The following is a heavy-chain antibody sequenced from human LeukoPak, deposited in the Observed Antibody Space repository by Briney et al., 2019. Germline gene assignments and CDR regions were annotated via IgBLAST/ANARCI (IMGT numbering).Heavy chain of an antibody. J-gene: IGHJ4*02. CDR3: AKSGNLDRYCSSTSCYRFDY. V-gene: IGHV3-23*01. CDR1: RFTFSSYA. CDR2: ISGSGGST. D-gene: IGHD2-2*01. Sequence: GGSLRLSCAASRFTFSSYAMSWVRQAPGKGLEWVSGISGSGGSTYYADSVKGRFTIPRDNSKSTLYLQMNTLRVEDTAVYYCAKSGNLDRYCSSTSCYRFDYWGQGTLVTVSS.